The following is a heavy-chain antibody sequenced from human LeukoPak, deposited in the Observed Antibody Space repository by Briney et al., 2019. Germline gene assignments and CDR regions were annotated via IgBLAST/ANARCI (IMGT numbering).Heavy chain of an antibody. CDR2: IYYSGST. Sequence: SSETLSLTCTVSGGSISSYYWSWIRQPPGKGLEWIGYIYYSGSTNYNPSLKSRVTISVDTSKNQFSLKLSSVTAADTAVYYCARHLPEFGMAYWGQGTLVTVSS. D-gene: IGHD1-14*01. J-gene: IGHJ4*02. CDR3: ARHLPEFGMAY. CDR1: GGSISSYY. V-gene: IGHV4-59*08.